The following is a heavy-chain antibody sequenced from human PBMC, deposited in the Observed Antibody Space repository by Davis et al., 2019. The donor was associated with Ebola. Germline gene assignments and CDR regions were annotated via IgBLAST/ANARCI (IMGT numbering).Heavy chain of an antibody. J-gene: IGHJ4*02. CDR1: GGSVSSNIYY. CDR3: ARRSTNWGRDFDY. V-gene: IGHV4-39*02. D-gene: IGHD3-16*01. Sequence: PSETLSLTCTVSGGSVSSNIYYWGWIRQPPGSGLEWIGSLYSGGNTYYNPSLKSRVSISVDTSKNRFSLQLTSATDADTAVYYCARRSTNWGRDFDYWGQGTLVIVSS. CDR2: LYSGGNT.